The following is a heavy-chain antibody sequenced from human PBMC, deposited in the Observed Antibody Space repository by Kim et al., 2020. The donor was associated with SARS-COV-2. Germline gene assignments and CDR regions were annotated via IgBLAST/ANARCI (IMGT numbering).Heavy chain of an antibody. CDR3: TTWTPYREDIVVVVAATPDDY. Sequence: GGSLRLSCAASGFTFSNAWMSWVRQAPGKGLEWVGRIKSKTDGGTTDYAAPVKGRFTISRDDSKNTLYLQMNSLKTEDTAVYYCTTWTPYREDIVVVVAATPDDYWGQGTLVTVSS. CDR1: GFTFSNAW. D-gene: IGHD2-15*01. CDR2: IKSKTDGGTT. V-gene: IGHV3-15*01. J-gene: IGHJ4*02.